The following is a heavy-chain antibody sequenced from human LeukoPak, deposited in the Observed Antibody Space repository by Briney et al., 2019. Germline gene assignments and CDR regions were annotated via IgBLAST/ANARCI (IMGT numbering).Heavy chain of an antibody. CDR3: ARSMGGRWLQLGYFDY. CDR2: IYYSGST. D-gene: IGHD5-24*01. Sequence: SETLSLTCTVSGGSISSSSYYWGWIRQPPGKGLEWIGYIYYSGSTNYNPSLKSRVTISVDTSKNQFSLKLSSVTAADTAVYYCARSMGGRWLQLGYFDYWGQGTLVTVSS. V-gene: IGHV4-61*05. CDR1: GGSISSSSYY. J-gene: IGHJ4*02.